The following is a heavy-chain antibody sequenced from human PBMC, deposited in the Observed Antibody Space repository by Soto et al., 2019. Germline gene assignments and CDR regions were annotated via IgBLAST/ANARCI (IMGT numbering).Heavy chain of an antibody. CDR2: INHSGST. CDR3: ASVYYYDTSGSNWFDP. V-gene: IGHV4-34*01. Sequence: ASETLSLTCAVYGGSFSGYYWSWIRQPPGKGLEWIGEINHSGSTNYNPSLKSRVSISVDTSKNQFSLKLNSVTAADTAVYYCASVYYYDTSGSNWFDPWGQGTLVTVSS. J-gene: IGHJ5*02. CDR1: GGSFSGYY. D-gene: IGHD3-22*01.